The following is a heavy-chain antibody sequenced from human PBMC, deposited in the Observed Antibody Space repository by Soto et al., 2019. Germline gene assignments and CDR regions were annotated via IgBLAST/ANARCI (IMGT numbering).Heavy chain of an antibody. D-gene: IGHD3-10*01. Sequence: QVQLQQWGAGLLKPSETLSLTCAVYGGSFSGYYWSWIRQPPGKGLEWIGEINHSGSTNYNPSLKSRVTISVDTSKNQFSLKLSSVTAADTAVYYCARAITMVRGRGGWFDPWGQGTLVTVSS. J-gene: IGHJ5*02. CDR2: INHSGST. V-gene: IGHV4-34*01. CDR3: ARAITMVRGRGGWFDP. CDR1: GGSFSGYY.